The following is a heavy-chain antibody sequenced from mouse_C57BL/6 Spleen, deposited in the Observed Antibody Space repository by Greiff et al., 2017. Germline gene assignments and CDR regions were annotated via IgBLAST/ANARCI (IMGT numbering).Heavy chain of an antibody. V-gene: IGHV14-3*01. CDR2: IDPANGKT. CDR1: GFNFKNTY. J-gene: IGHJ3*01. CDR3: ARETAQATWAD. Sequence: VQLQQSVAELVRPGASVKLSCTASGFNFKNTYMHWVKQRPEQGLEWIGRIDPANGKTKYAQKFQGQATISADTSSNTAYLQLSSLTSGDTASYYCARETAQATWADWGQGALVTVSA. D-gene: IGHD3-2*02.